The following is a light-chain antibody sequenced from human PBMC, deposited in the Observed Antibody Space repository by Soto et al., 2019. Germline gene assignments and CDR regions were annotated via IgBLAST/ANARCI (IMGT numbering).Light chain of an antibody. V-gene: IGKV3-15*01. CDR3: QQHNNWPLT. CDR2: DVS. CDR1: QSVSSN. Sequence: EIVMTQSPDTLPVSPGERATLSCRASQSVSSNFAWYQQKPGQAPRLLIHDVSTRATGIPARFSGSGSGTEFTLTISSLQSEDFAVYYCQQHNNWPLTFGGGTKVEIK. J-gene: IGKJ4*01.